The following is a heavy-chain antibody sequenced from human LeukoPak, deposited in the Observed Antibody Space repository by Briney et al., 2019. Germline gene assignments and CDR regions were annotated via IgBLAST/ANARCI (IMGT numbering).Heavy chain of an antibody. D-gene: IGHD3-9*01. CDR3: ARDFDGGGMDV. J-gene: IGHJ6*02. CDR1: GFTFSSYA. V-gene: IGHV3-23*01. CDR2: ISGSGGST. Sequence: PGGSLRLSCAASGFTFSSYAMSWVRQAPGKGLERVSAISGSGGSTYYPGSVKGRFTISRENAKNSLYLQMNSLRAGDTAVYYCARDFDGGGMDVWGQGTTVTVSS.